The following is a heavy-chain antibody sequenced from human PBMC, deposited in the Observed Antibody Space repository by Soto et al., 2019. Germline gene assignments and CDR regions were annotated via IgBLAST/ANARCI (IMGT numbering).Heavy chain of an antibody. V-gene: IGHV4-31*03. CDR3: LRFVNYYYYGVDV. Sequence: QVQLQESGPGLVKPSQTLSLTCTVSGVSVSSAGYYWTWIRQHPGKGLEWMGYISYSGTTYYNPSLKSRITISLDTSKSQFSLRLSSVTAADTAVYYCLRFVNYYYYGVDVWGQGTTVTVSS. D-gene: IGHD2-21*01. CDR2: ISYSGTT. CDR1: GVSVSSAGYY. J-gene: IGHJ6*02.